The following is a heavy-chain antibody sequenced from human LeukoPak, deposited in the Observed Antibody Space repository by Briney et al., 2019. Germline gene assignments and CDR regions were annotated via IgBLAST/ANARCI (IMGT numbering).Heavy chain of an antibody. J-gene: IGHJ6*03. CDR1: GFAFGSYS. D-gene: IGHD2/OR15-2a*01. V-gene: IGHV3-48*01. CDR3: ARVDDFLTGSYKRYMDV. Sequence: GGCLRLSCLASGFAFGSYSMTWVRQAPGKGLEWVSYINSGDGAAHHADSVKGRFTTSRDNVKNLVYLQMNTLRTEDTAVYFCARVDDFLTGSYKRYMDVWGKGTTVTVS. CDR2: INSGDGAA.